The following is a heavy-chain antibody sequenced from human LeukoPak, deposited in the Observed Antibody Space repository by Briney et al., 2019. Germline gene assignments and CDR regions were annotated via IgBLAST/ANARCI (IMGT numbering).Heavy chain of an antibody. Sequence: ASVKVSCKASGYTFTSYDINWVRQATGQGPEWMGWMNPNSGNTGYAQKFQGRVTMTRNTSISTAYMELSSLRSEDTAVYYCARGAYDFWAPSHYYYYYMDVWGKGTTVTVSS. CDR3: ARGAYDFWAPSHYYYYYMDV. CDR1: GYTFTSYD. D-gene: IGHD3-3*01. CDR2: MNPNSGNT. V-gene: IGHV1-8*01. J-gene: IGHJ6*03.